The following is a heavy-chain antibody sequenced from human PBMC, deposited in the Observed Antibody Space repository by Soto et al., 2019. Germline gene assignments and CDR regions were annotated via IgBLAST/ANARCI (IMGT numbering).Heavy chain of an antibody. CDR1: GYTFTSYD. D-gene: IGHD4-17*01. CDR2: MNPNSGNT. CDR3: ASSTVTTKGYYYYMVV. J-gene: IGHJ6*03. Sequence: ASVKVSCKASGYTFTSYDINWVRQATGQGLEWMGWMNPNSGNTGYAQKFQGRVTMTRNTSISTAYMELSSLRSEDTAVYYCASSTVTTKGYYYYMVVWGKGTTVTVSS. V-gene: IGHV1-8*01.